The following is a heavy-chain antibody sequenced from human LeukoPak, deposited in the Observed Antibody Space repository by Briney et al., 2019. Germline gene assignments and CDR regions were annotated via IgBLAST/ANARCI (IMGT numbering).Heavy chain of an antibody. Sequence: SETLSLTCAVYGGSFSDYYWSWIRQSPGKGLEWIGEINHSGSTNYSPSLKSRVTMSVGTSKNQFSLKLSSVTAADTAVYYCARVNRGMATVDYYYYGMDVWGQGTTVTVSS. J-gene: IGHJ6*02. D-gene: IGHD5-24*01. CDR3: ARVNRGMATVDYYYYGMDV. CDR1: GGSFSDYY. CDR2: INHSGST. V-gene: IGHV4-34*01.